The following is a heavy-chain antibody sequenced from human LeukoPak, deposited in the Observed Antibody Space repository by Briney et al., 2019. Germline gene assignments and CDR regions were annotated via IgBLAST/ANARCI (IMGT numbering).Heavy chain of an antibody. D-gene: IGHD5-12*01. CDR2: ISGSGGST. CDR1: GFTFSSYA. CDR3: AKGAREYSGYDDYFDY. V-gene: IGHV3-23*01. Sequence: GGSLRLSCAASGFTFSSYAMSWVRQAPGEGLEWVSAISGSGGSTYYADSVKGRFTISRDNSKNTLYLQMNSLRAEDTAVYYCAKGAREYSGYDDYFDYWGQGTLVTVSS. J-gene: IGHJ4*02.